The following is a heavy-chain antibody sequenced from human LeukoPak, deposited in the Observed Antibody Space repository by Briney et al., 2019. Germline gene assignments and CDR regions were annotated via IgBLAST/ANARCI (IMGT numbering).Heavy chain of an antibody. CDR3: ARGRKGEGDYFDY. D-gene: IGHD1-14*01. CDR2: IYYSGST. CDR1: GGSISSSSYY. V-gene: IGHV4-39*07. Sequence: SETLSLTCTVSGGSISSSSYYWGWIRQRPGKGLEWIGSIYYSGSTYYNPSLKSRVTISVDTSKNQFSLKLSSVTAADTAVYYCARGRKGEGDYFDYWGQGTLVTVSS. J-gene: IGHJ4*02.